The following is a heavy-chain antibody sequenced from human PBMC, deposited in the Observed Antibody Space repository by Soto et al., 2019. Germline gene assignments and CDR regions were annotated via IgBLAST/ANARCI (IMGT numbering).Heavy chain of an antibody. CDR1: GFTFDDYA. V-gene: IGHV3-9*01. CDR3: EKDSGRSLGGLNDVFDI. J-gene: IGHJ3*02. D-gene: IGHD3-10*01. CDR2: ISWNSGSI. Sequence: GGSLRLSCAASGFTFDDYAMHWVRQAPGKGLEWVSGISWNSGSIGYADSVKGRFTISRDNAKNSLYLQMNSLRAEDTALYYCEKDSGRSLGGLNDVFDIWGQGTMVTVSS.